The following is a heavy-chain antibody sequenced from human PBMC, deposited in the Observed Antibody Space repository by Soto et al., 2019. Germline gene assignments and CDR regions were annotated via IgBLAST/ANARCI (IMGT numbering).Heavy chain of an antibody. CDR3: AKDDFWSGPDYYYYYGMDV. Sequence: PGGSLRLSCAASGFTFSSYAMSWVRQAPGKGLEWVSATSGSGGSTYYADSVKGRFTISRDNSKNTLYLQMNSLRAEDTAVYYCAKDDFWSGPDYYYYYGMDVWGQGTTVTVSS. J-gene: IGHJ6*02. CDR1: GFTFSSYA. CDR2: TSGSGGST. D-gene: IGHD3-3*01. V-gene: IGHV3-23*01.